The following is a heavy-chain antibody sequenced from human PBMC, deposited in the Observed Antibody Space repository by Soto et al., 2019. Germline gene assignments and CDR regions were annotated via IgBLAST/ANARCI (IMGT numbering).Heavy chain of an antibody. V-gene: IGHV3-48*02. CDR3: AREGLLWFGELIRNYYNFDLDV. D-gene: IGHD3-10*01. Sequence: GSLRLSCAASGFTFSNYNMNWVRQAPGKGLEWVSYISSISSTINYADSVKGRFTISRDNAKNSLYLQMNNLRDEDTAVYYCAREGLLWFGELIRNYYNFDLDVWGQGTTVTVSS. CDR2: ISSISSTI. J-gene: IGHJ6*02. CDR1: GFTFSNYN.